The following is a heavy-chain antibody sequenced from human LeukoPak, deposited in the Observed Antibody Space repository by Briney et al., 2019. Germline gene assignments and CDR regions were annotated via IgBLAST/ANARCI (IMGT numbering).Heavy chain of an antibody. V-gene: IGHV3-30*18. D-gene: IGHD4/OR15-4a*01. J-gene: IGHJ4*02. CDR2: ISYDGSNK. CDR3: AKDGAAQYGATGDY. CDR1: GLTFSSYG. Sequence: QPGGSLRLSCAASGLTFSSYGMHWVRQAPGKGLEWVAVISYDGSNKYYADSVKGRFTISRDNSKNTLYLQMNSLRAEDTAVYYCAKDGAAQYGATGDYWGRGTLVTVSS.